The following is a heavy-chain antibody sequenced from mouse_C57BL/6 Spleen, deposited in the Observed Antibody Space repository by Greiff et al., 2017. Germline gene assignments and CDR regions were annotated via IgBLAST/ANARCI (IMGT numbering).Heavy chain of an antibody. J-gene: IGHJ1*03. CDR2: IDPETGGT. Sequence: ESGAELVRPGASVTLSCKASGYKFTDYEMHWVKQTPVHGLEWIGAIDPETGGTAYNQKFKGKAILTADKSSSTAYMELRSLTSEDSAVYYCTRYPNYYGSTHWYFDVWGTGTTVTVSS. CDR1: GYKFTDYE. V-gene: IGHV1-15*01. CDR3: TRYPNYYGSTHWYFDV. D-gene: IGHD1-1*01.